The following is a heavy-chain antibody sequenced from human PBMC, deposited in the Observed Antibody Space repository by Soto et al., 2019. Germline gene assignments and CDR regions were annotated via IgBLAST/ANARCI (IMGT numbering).Heavy chain of an antibody. CDR3: GRDFRQQQLGIDY. J-gene: IGHJ4*02. V-gene: IGHV4-38-2*02. CDR1: GYSISSGYY. D-gene: IGHD1-1*01. Sequence: SETLSLTCSASGYSISSGYYWGWIRRPPGKGLEWIGSIYHSGSTYYNPSLKSRVTISVDTSKNQFSLRLSSVTAADTAVYYCGRDFRQQQLGIDYWGQRTLVTVSS. CDR2: IYHSGST.